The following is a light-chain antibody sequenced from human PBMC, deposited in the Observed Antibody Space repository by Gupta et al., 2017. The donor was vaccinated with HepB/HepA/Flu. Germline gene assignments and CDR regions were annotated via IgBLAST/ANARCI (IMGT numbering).Light chain of an antibody. CDR2: EVS. J-gene: IGLJ1*01. Sequence: QSALTQPASVSGSPGQSITISCTGRSSDVGSYNLVSWYQQHPGKAPKLMIYEVSKRPSGVSNRFSGSKSGNTASLTISGLQAEDEADYYCCSYAGSSTFPYVFGTGTKVTVL. V-gene: IGLV2-23*02. CDR1: SSDVGSYNL. CDR3: CSYAGSSTFPYV.